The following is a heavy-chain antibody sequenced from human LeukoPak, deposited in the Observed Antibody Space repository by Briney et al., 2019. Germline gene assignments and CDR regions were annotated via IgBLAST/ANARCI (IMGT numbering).Heavy chain of an antibody. J-gene: IGHJ6*02. CDR3: ASHIAAAGPTRDYYYYGMDV. CDR2: IIPTFGIA. V-gene: IGHV1-69*04. Sequence: SVKVSCKASGGTFSSYAISWVRQAPGQGLEWMGRIIPTFGIANYAQKFQGRVTITADKSTSTAYMELSSLRSEDTAVYYCASHIAAAGPTRDYYYYGMDVWGQGTTVTVSS. CDR1: GGTFSSYA. D-gene: IGHD6-13*01.